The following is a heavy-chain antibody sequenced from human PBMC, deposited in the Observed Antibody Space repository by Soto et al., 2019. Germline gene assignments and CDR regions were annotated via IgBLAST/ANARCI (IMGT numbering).Heavy chain of an antibody. CDR1: GYTFTDYY. V-gene: IGHV1-2*02. CDR3: ARDFRFGYKLISNWYLDR. Sequence: ASVKVSCKASGYTFTDYYIYWMLQAPGQGLEWMGWINPNSGGTHSAQKFQGRVTMTMDTSVSTAFMELSRLRSDDTAVYYCARDFRFGYKLISNWYLDRRGRVTPVTVAS. D-gene: IGHD2-8*01. J-gene: IGHJ2*01. CDR2: INPNSGGT.